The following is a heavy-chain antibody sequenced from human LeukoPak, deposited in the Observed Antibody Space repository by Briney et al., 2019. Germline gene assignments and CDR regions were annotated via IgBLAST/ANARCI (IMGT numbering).Heavy chain of an antibody. V-gene: IGHV3-23*01. J-gene: IGHJ3*02. CDR3: AKGRTAVRDTFDI. CDR1: GFTFTSYS. Sequence: GGSLRLSCVASGFTFTSYSMSWVRQAPGKGLEWVSAMSGSGGTSAYADSVRGRFTISRDNSKNTLSLQMSGLRAEDTALYYCAKGRTAVRDTFDIWGQGTVVTVSS. D-gene: IGHD1-1*01. CDR2: MSGSGGTS.